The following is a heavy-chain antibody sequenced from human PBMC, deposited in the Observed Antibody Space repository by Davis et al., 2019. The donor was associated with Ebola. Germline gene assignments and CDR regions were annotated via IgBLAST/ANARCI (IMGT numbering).Heavy chain of an antibody. CDR2: ISYDGSNK. J-gene: IGHJ2*01. Sequence: GESLKISCAASGFTFSSYGMHWVRQAPGKGLEWVAVISYDGSNKYYADSVKGRFTISRDNSKNTLYLQINSLRAEDTAVYYCARDAYSKKFLRYFDLWGRGTLVTVSS. CDR3: ARDAYSKKFLRYFDL. V-gene: IGHV3-30*12. D-gene: IGHD4-11*01. CDR1: GFTFSSYG.